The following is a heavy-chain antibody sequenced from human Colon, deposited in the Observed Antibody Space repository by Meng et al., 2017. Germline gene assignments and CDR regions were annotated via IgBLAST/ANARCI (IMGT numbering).Heavy chain of an antibody. V-gene: IGHV1-3*04. CDR3: ARDERGGPYYFDY. Sequence: QVHLVQSGAELKKPGASVNVSCQASGYSFTSYGRHWLRQAPGQRPEWMGWIYTADGNRRYSQRFQDRLTITSDTFARTAYMELSSLRSEDTAVYFCARDERGGPYYFDYWGQGTLVTVSS. CDR1: GYSFTSYG. CDR2: IYTADGNR. J-gene: IGHJ4*02.